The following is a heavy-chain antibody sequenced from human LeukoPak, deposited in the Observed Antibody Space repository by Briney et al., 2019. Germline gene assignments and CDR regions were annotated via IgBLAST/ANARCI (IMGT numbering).Heavy chain of an antibody. CDR3: TRLPGSSGSGWFDP. V-gene: IGHV5-51*01. CDR1: GYRFTTYW. D-gene: IGHD3-22*01. Sequence: GESLKISCEGSGYRFTTYWIGWVRQMPGKGLEWVAMIYPGDSDIRYSPSFQGQVTISADKSISTAYPQWSSLKASDTAIYYCTRLPGSSGSGWFDPWGQGTPVTVSS. J-gene: IGHJ5*02. CDR2: IYPGDSDI.